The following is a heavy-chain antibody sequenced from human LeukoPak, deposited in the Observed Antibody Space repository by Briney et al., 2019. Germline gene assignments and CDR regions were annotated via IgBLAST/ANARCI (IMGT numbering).Heavy chain of an antibody. Sequence: GGSLRLSCAASGFTFSSYAMHWVREAPGKGLEWVAVISYDGSNKYYADSVKGRFTISRDNSKNTMYLQMNSLRAEDTAVYYCAKDLASGSPSGYWGQGTLVTVSS. J-gene: IGHJ4*02. D-gene: IGHD1-26*01. CDR2: ISYDGSNK. V-gene: IGHV3-30-3*01. CDR1: GFTFSSYA. CDR3: AKDLASGSPSGY.